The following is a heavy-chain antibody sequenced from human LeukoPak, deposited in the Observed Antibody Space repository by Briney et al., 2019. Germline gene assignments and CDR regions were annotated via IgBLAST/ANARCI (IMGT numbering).Heavy chain of an antibody. Sequence: SETLSLTCTVSGGSISSSSYYWGWIRQPPGKGLEWIGSIYYSGSTYYNPSLKSRVTISVDTSKNQFSLKLSSVTAADTAVYYCARVGAPITNDSGGYPRPIYYFDYWGQGTLVTVSS. J-gene: IGHJ4*02. CDR2: IYYSGST. V-gene: IGHV4-39*07. D-gene: IGHD3-22*01. CDR1: GGSISSSSYY. CDR3: ARVGAPITNDSGGYPRPIYYFDY.